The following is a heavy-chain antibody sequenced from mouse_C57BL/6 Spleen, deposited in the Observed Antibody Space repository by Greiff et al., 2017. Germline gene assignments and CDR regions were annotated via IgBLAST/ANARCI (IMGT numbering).Heavy chain of an antibody. CDR1: GYTFTSYG. J-gene: IGHJ4*01. CDR3: ARETYYSNYDYAMAY. Sequence: VQLQQSGAELARPGASVKLSCKASGYTFTSYGISWVKQRTGQGLEWIGEIYPRSGNTYYNEKFKGKATLTADKSSSTAYMELRSLTSEDSAVYFGARETYYSNYDYAMAYWGQGTSVTVSA. D-gene: IGHD2-5*01. CDR2: IYPRSGNT. V-gene: IGHV1-81*01.